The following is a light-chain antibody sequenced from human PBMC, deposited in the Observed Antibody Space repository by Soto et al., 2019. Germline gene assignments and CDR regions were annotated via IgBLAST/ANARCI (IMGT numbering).Light chain of an antibody. CDR1: QSVSSN. J-gene: IGKJ3*01. V-gene: IGKV3-15*01. CDR3: HQYNNWLSIT. Sequence: EIVMTQSPATLSVSPGERATLSCRASQSVSSNLAWYQQKPGQAPRLLIYGASTRATGIAARFSGSGSGTEFTLTISSLQSEDFAVYYCHQYNNWLSITFGPGTKVDIK. CDR2: GAS.